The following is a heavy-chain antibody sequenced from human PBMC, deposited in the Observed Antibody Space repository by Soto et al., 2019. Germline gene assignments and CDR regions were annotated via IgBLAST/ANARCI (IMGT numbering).Heavy chain of an antibody. CDR1: GYSFSRHW. Sequence: GESLKISCRASGYSFSRHWIGWVRQMPGKGLEWMGTIYPGDSETRYSPSFQGQVTISADKSISTAHLQLSSLRASDTAMYYCARSLGGYGMDVWGQGTTVTVSS. CDR3: ARSLGGYGMDV. CDR2: IYPGDSET. V-gene: IGHV5-51*01. J-gene: IGHJ6*02. D-gene: IGHD3-16*01.